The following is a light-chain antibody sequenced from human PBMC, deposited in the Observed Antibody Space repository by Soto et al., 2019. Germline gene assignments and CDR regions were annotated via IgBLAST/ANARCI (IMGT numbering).Light chain of an antibody. CDR3: CSYAGSSTHVV. V-gene: IGLV2-23*02. Sequence: QSVLTQPASVSGSPGQSITISCTGTSSDVGSYNLVSWYQQHPGKAPKLMIYEVSKRPSGVSNRFSGSKSGNTASLTISGLQAEDEADYYCCSYAGSSTHVVFGGCNKLTAL. CDR1: SSDVGSYNL. CDR2: EVS. J-gene: IGLJ2*01.